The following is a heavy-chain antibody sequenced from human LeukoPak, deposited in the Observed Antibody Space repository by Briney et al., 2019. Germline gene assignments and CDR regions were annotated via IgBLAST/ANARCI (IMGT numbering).Heavy chain of an antibody. Sequence: GGSLRLSCVASGFTFSIYTMAWVRQVPGGGLEWVSGISGEGVFIYYADSVKGRFAISRDNSKSTLYLHMSSLRAEDTAIYYCVKDFGRIVGGPGPWGRGTLVTVSS. V-gene: IGHV3-23*01. CDR2: ISGEGVFI. J-gene: IGHJ5*02. D-gene: IGHD3-10*01. CDR1: GFTFSIYT. CDR3: VKDFGRIVGGPGP.